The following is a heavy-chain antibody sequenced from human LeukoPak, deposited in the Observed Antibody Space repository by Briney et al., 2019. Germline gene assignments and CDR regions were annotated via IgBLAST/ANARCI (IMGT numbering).Heavy chain of an antibody. CDR2: ISAYNGNT. Sequence: ASVKVSCKASGYTFTSYGISWVRQAPGQGLEWMGWISAYNGNTNYAQKLRGRVTMTTDTSTSTAYMELRSLRSDDTAVYYCARDLPHGSGSSSYYYYGMDVWGQGTTVTVSS. D-gene: IGHD3-10*01. J-gene: IGHJ6*02. CDR1: GYTFTSYG. CDR3: ARDLPHGSGSSSYYYYGMDV. V-gene: IGHV1-18*01.